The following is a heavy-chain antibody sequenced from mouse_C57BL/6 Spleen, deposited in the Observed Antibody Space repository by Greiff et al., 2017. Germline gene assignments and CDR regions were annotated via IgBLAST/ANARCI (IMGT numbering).Heavy chain of an antibody. CDR3: TRDGNYGY. CDR2: IDPETGGT. J-gene: IGHJ2*01. D-gene: IGHD2-1*01. Sequence: VQLQQSGAELVRPGASVTLSCKASGYTFTDYEMHWVKQTPVHGLEWIGAIDPETGGTAYNQKFKGKAILTADKSSSTAYMELRILTSEDSAVYYCTRDGNYGYRGQGTTLTVSS. V-gene: IGHV1-15*01. CDR1: GYTFTDYE.